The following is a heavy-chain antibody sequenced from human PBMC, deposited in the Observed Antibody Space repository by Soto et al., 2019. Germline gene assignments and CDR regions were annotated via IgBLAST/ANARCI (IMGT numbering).Heavy chain of an antibody. D-gene: IGHD6-13*01. V-gene: IGHV3-23*01. Sequence: PGGSLRLSCAASGFTFSSYAMSWVRQAPGKGLEWVSAISGSGGSTYYADSVKGRFTISRDNSKNTLYLQMNSLRAEDTAVYYCAKERSSLAAAGTSPTVYWGQGTLVTVSS. CDR2: ISGSGGST. J-gene: IGHJ4*02. CDR1: GFTFSSYA. CDR3: AKERSSLAAAGTSPTVY.